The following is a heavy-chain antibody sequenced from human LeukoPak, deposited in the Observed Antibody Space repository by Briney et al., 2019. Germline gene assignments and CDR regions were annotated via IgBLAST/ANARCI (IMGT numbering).Heavy chain of an antibody. CDR2: ISWDGGGT. CDR1: GFTFDDYN. Sequence: GGSLRLSCAASGFTFDDYNMHWVRQAPGKGLEWVSVISWDGGGTYYADSVKGRFTISRDNSKNSLYLQMNSLRTEDTALYYCAKDFSTSGWILDYWGQGTLVTVSS. CDR3: AKDFSTSGWILDY. D-gene: IGHD6-25*01. V-gene: IGHV3-43*01. J-gene: IGHJ4*02.